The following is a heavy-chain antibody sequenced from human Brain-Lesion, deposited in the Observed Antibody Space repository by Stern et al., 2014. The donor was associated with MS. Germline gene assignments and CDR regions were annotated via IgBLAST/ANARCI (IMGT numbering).Heavy chain of an antibody. CDR3: ARETGGYTYGDTDFFDY. CDR2: IYSTGST. V-gene: IGHV4-61*02. D-gene: IGHD5-18*01. J-gene: IGHJ4*02. CDR1: GGSISSGSFY. Sequence: QLQLQESGPGLVKPSQTLSLTCIVSGGSISSGSFYWNWIRQPAGKGLEWIGRIYSTGSTNYNPYLKRRVTILGDTSTNPFSPKMISMTAADTAVYYCARETGGYTYGDTDFFDYWGQGALVTVSS.